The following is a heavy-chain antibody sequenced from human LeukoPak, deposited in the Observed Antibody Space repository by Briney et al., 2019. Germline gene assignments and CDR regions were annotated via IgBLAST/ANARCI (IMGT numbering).Heavy chain of an antibody. J-gene: IGHJ4*02. CDR1: GGSLSNYY. V-gene: IGHV4-59*01. CDR3: ARDKRGEDDCSRNLDY. D-gene: IGHD4-11*01. CDR2: IYYSGYT. Sequence: SETLSLTCTVSGGSLSNYYWSWIRQPPGKGLEWIGYIYYSGYTRYNPSLTSRVTISIDTSQNQFSLKLTSVTPADTAIYYCARDKRGEDDCSRNLDYWGQGTLVTVSS.